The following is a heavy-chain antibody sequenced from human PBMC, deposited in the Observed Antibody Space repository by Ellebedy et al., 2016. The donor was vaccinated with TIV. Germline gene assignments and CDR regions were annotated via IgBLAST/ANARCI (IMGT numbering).Heavy chain of an antibody. V-gene: IGHV4-59*01. CDR3: ARHSKVDAT. CDR2: IYYSGST. J-gene: IGHJ3*01. CDR1: GGSISSYY. D-gene: IGHD1-26*01. Sequence: MPSETLSLTCSVSGGSISSYYWSWIRQPPGKGLEWFGYIYYSGSTNYNPSLKSRVTISVDTSKNQFSLKLSSVTAADTAVYYCARHSKVDATWGQGTMVTVSS.